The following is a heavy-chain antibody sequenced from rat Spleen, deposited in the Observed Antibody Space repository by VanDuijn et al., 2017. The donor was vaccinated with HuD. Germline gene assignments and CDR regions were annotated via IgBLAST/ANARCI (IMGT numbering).Heavy chain of an antibody. CDR2: ISTGGGST. CDR1: GFTFSNYG. J-gene: IGHJ4*01. CDR3: ARGAMDA. V-gene: IGHV5-25*01. Sequence: EVELVESGGGLVQPGRSMKLSCAASGFTFSNYGMAWVRQAPTKGLEWVASISTGGGSTYYRDSVKGRFTISRDNAKSTLYLQMNSLRSEDTATYYCARGAMDAWGQGASVTVSS.